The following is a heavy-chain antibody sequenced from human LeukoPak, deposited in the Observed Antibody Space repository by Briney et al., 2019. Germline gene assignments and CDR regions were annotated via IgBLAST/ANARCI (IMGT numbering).Heavy chain of an antibody. CDR2: ISSSSSYI. J-gene: IGHJ2*01. CDR3: AREDVVVPAATRSRYWYFDL. V-gene: IGHV3-21*01. CDR1: GFTFSSYS. D-gene: IGHD2-2*01. Sequence: GVSLRLSCAASGFTFSSYSMNWVRQAPGKGLEWVSSISSSSSYIYYADSVKGRFTISRDNAKNSLYLQMNSLRAEDTAVYYCAREDVVVPAATRSRYWYFDLWGRGTLVTVSS.